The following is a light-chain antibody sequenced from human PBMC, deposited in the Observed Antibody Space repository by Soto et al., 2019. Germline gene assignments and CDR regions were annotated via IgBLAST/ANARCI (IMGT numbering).Light chain of an antibody. CDR1: SSDVGGYNY. Sequence: QSALTQPASVSGSPGQSITISCTGTSSDVGGYNYVSWYQQHPGKAPQLMIYYVSNRPSGVSNRFSGSKSGNTASLTISGLQAEDEADYYCSSYTSSSTYVFGTGTKLTVL. V-gene: IGLV2-14*01. CDR2: YVS. J-gene: IGLJ1*01. CDR3: SSYTSSSTYV.